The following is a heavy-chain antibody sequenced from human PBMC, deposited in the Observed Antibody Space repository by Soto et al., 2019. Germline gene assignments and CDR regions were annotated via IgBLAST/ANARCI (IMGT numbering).Heavy chain of an antibody. CDR2: IDTDGSRT. CDR3: VRDSPHNWFDR. V-gene: IGHV3-74*01. Sequence: EVQLVESGGGLVQPGGALRLSCAASGFTLRSYWMHWVRQAPGKGPMWVSRIDTDGSRTTYADSVKGRFTISRDNAKKMMSLQMNRQSAEDPAVYYRVRDSPHNWFDRWGQGTMVNVSS. J-gene: IGHJ5*02. CDR1: GFTLRSYW.